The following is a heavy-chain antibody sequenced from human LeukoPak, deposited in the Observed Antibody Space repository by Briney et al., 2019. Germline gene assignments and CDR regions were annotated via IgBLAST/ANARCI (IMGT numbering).Heavy chain of an antibody. D-gene: IGHD3-22*01. CDR3: ARTRRYDSGGLFDF. V-gene: IGHV1-8*02. CDR1: GGTFSSYG. Sequence: ASVKVSCKASGGTFSSYGISWVRQATGQGLEWMGWMNPNSGYTGYAQKFQGRVTMTRDTSISTAYMELSSLRSEDTALYYCARTRRYDSGGLFDFWGQGTLVTVSS. CDR2: MNPNSGYT. J-gene: IGHJ4*02.